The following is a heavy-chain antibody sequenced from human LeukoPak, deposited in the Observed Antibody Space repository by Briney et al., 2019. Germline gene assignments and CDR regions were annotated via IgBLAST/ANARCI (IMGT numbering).Heavy chain of an antibody. Sequence: PSQTLSLTCTVSGGSISSGGYYWSWLRQHPGLGLVWIGYIYYSGSTYYNPSLKSRVTISVDTSKNQFSLKLSPVTAADTAVYYCARAGGYYGSGSYYNGPFDYWGQGTLVTVSS. CDR2: IYYSGST. CDR1: GGSISSGGYY. V-gene: IGHV4-31*03. D-gene: IGHD3-10*01. J-gene: IGHJ4*02. CDR3: ARAGGYYGSGSYYNGPFDY.